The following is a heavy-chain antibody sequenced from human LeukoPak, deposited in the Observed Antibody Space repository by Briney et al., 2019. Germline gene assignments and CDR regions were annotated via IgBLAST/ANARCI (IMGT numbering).Heavy chain of an antibody. D-gene: IGHD2-2*02. J-gene: IGHJ6*03. Sequence: SVKVSCKASGGTFSSYAISWVRQAPGQGLEWMGGIIPIFGTANYAQKFQGRVTITADESTSTAYMELSSLRSEDTAVYYCARAIVVVPAAIRRPYYYYYMDVWGKGTTVTVSS. V-gene: IGHV1-69*01. CDR3: ARAIVVVPAAIRRPYYYYYMDV. CDR1: GGTFSSYA. CDR2: IIPIFGTA.